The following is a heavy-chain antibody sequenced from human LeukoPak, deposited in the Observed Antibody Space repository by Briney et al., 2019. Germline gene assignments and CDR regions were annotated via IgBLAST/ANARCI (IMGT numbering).Heavy chain of an antibody. Sequence: PGGSLRLSCAASGFTFSSYSMNWVRQALGKGLEWVSSISSSSSYIYYADSVKGRFTISRDNAKNSLYLQMNSLRAEDTAVYYCARVAENHFDYWGQGTLVTVSS. V-gene: IGHV3-21*01. CDR1: GFTFSSYS. J-gene: IGHJ4*02. CDR2: ISSSSSYI. D-gene: IGHD1-14*01. CDR3: ARVAENHFDY.